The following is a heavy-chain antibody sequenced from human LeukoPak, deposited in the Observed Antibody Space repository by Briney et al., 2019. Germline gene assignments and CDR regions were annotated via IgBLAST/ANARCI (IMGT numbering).Heavy chain of an antibody. CDR2: ISGSGGST. J-gene: IGHJ3*02. CDR3: AKAPNDYYGSGGGAFDI. Sequence: GGSLRLSCAASGFTFSSYAMSWVRQAPGKGLEWVSAISGSGGSTYYADSVKGRFTISRDNSKNTLYLQMNSLRAEDTAVYYCAKAPNDYYGSGGGAFDIWGQGTMVTVSS. CDR1: GFTFSSYA. V-gene: IGHV3-23*01. D-gene: IGHD3-10*01.